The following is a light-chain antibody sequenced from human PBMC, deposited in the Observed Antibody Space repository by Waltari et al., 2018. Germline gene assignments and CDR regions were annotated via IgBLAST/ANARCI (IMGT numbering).Light chain of an antibody. CDR3: QQYNNWPPYT. V-gene: IGKV3-15*01. Sequence: VMTQSPATLPLSPGERATITCRASQSVSSNLAWYQQKPGQAPRLLIYGASTRATGIPARFSGSGSGTEFTLTISSLQSEDFAVYYCQQYNNWPPYTFGQGTKLEI. CDR2: GAS. J-gene: IGKJ2*01. CDR1: QSVSSN.